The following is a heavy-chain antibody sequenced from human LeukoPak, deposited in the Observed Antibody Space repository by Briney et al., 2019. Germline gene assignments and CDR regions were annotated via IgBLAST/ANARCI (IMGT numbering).Heavy chain of an antibody. D-gene: IGHD3-16*01. Sequence: GASVKVSCKASGYTFTNYYIHWVRQAPGQGLEWMGIINPSDSTTSYAQKFQGRVTMTRDTSTSTVYMELSSLRSEDTAVCYCAISHRNDYYYFYFWGQGTLVTVSS. CDR2: INPSDSTT. V-gene: IGHV1-46*01. CDR3: AISHRNDYYYFYF. CDR1: GYTFTNYY. J-gene: IGHJ4*02.